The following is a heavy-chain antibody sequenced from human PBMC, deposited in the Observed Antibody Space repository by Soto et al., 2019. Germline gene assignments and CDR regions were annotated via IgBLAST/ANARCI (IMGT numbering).Heavy chain of an antibody. Sequence: ASVKVSCKASGYTFTGYYMHWVRQAPGQGLEWMGWISPNSGGTNYAQKFQDWVTMTRDTSISTAYMELSRLRSDDTAVYYCARGGISGVVDIQHFDYWGQGTLVTVSS. CDR2: ISPNSGGT. J-gene: IGHJ4*02. V-gene: IGHV1-2*04. CDR1: GYTFTGYY. CDR3: ARGGISGVVDIQHFDY. D-gene: IGHD5-12*01.